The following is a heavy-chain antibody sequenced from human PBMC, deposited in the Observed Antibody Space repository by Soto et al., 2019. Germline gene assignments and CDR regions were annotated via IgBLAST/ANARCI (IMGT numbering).Heavy chain of an antibody. CDR3: TTDQVRYSSSWYYFDY. Sequence: XVSLRLSCAASGFTFSNACMSWVRQAPGKGLEWVGRIKSKTDGWTTDYAAPVKGRFTISRDDSKNTLYLQMNSLKTEDTAVYYCTTDQVRYSSSWYYFDYWGQGTLVT. V-gene: IGHV3-15*01. J-gene: IGHJ4*02. CDR2: IKSKTDGWTT. D-gene: IGHD6-13*01. CDR1: GFTFSNAC.